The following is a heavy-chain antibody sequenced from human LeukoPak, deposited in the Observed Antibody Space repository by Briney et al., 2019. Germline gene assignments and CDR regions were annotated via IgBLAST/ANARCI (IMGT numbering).Heavy chain of an antibody. CDR1: GFTFSDYE. V-gene: IGHV3-48*03. CDR3: ARSMVRGVTNYYYYGMDV. J-gene: IGHJ6*02. CDR2: ISAGAGVI. Sequence: GGSLRLSCAASGFTFSDYEMNWVRQAPEKGLEWVSYISAGAGVIFYADSVKGRFSITRDNAKNSLFLQMNSLRAEDTAVYYCARSMVRGVTNYYYYGMDVWGQGTTVTVSS. D-gene: IGHD3-10*01.